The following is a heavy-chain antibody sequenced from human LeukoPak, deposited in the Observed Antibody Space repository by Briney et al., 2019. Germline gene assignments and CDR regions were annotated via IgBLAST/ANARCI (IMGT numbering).Heavy chain of an antibody. Sequence: SETLSLTCGVSGGSVSSTNWWTWIRQPPGKGLEWIGEVHLGGRTNFDPSLKSRLTMSVDLSENHVSLKLTSVTAADTAVYYCAREGGFYRPLDYSGQGTLVTVSS. CDR3: AREGGFYRPLDY. CDR2: VHLGGRT. J-gene: IGHJ4*02. CDR1: GGSVSSTNW. V-gene: IGHV4-4*02. D-gene: IGHD6-25*01.